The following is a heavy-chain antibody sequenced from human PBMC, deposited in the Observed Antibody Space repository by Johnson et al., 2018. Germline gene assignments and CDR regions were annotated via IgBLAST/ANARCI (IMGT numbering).Heavy chain of an antibody. CDR1: GFTFSTYN. CDR3: ARDILFNWFDP. J-gene: IGHJ5*02. CDR2: ISSSSSNI. V-gene: IGHV3-21*01. Sequence: VQLVESGGGLVKPGGSLRLSCAASGFTFSTYNMNWVRQAPGKGLEWVSSISSSSSNIYYADSVKGRFTISRDNAENSRFLQMNSLRAEDTAVYYCARDILFNWFDPGGQGTLVTVSS.